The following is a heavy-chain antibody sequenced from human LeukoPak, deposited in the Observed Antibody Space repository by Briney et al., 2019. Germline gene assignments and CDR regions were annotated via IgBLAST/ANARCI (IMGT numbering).Heavy chain of an antibody. V-gene: IGHV3-7*01. CDR1: GFTFSSRDW. D-gene: IGHD3-10*01. Sequence: GGSLRLSCVASGFTFSSRDWMTWVRQAPGKGLEWVANIKQDGSEKNYVDSVKGRFTISRDNAKNSLYLQMNSLRAEDTAVYYCARDGHYYGSGRDNWFDPWGQGTLVTVSS. J-gene: IGHJ5*02. CDR3: ARDGHYYGSGRDNWFDP. CDR2: IKQDGSEK.